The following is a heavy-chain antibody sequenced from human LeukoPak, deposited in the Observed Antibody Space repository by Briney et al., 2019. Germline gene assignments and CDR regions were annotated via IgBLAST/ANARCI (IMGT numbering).Heavy chain of an antibody. J-gene: IGHJ4*02. CDR3: ARDLEYSSSGYY. Sequence: PGGSLRLSCAASGFTFSSYSMNWVRQTPGKGLEWVSSISSSSSYIYYADSVKGRFTISRDNAKNSLYLQMNSLRAEDTAVYYCARDLEYSSSGYYWGQGTLVTVSS. CDR2: ISSSSSYI. CDR1: GFTFSSYS. D-gene: IGHD6-6*01. V-gene: IGHV3-21*01.